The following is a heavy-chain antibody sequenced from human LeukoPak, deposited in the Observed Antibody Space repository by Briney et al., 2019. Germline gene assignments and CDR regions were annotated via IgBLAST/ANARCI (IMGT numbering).Heavy chain of an antibody. CDR1: GFTFSTYA. J-gene: IGHJ4*02. CDR3: AKDHPSGYCVDY. CDR2: ISGSGGST. Sequence: GGSLRLSCAASGFTFSTYAMSWVRQAPGKGLEWVSAISGSGGSTFNADSVKGRFTISRDNSKNTLFLQMNSLRAEDTAIYYCAKDHPSGYCVDYWGQGTLVTVSS. V-gene: IGHV3-23*01. D-gene: IGHD5-18*01.